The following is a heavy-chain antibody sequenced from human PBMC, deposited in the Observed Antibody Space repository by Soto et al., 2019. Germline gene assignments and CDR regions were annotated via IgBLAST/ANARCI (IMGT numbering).Heavy chain of an antibody. Sequence: EAQLVESGGGLVQPGGSLRLSCAASGFTFSNYEMHWVRQAPGKGLEYVSGISNNGAHTDYAKSVKGRFTISRDNSENTLYRQMGSLRAEDMALYYCARRVYGSRWPNVYMDVWGKGTTVTVSS. V-gene: IGHV3-64*01. CDR2: ISNNGAHT. J-gene: IGHJ6*03. CDR1: GFTFSNYE. CDR3: ARRVYGSRWPNVYMDV. D-gene: IGHD6-13*01.